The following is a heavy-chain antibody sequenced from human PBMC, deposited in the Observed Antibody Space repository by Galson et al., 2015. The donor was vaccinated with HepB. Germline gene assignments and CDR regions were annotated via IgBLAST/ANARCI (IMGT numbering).Heavy chain of an antibody. J-gene: IGHJ4*02. Sequence: SLRLSCAASGFTFSSYAMSWVRQAPGKGLEWVSAISGSGGSTYYADSVKGRFTISRDNSKNTLYLQMNSLRAEDTAVYYCAKWGDLRWFGERNCFDYWGQGTLVTISS. CDR3: AKWGDLRWFGERNCFDY. D-gene: IGHD3-10*01. CDR2: ISGSGGST. CDR1: GFTFSSYA. V-gene: IGHV3-23*01.